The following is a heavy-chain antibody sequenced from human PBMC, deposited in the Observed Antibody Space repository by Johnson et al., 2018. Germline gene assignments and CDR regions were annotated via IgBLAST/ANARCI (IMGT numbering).Heavy chain of an antibody. V-gene: IGHV4-59*02. CDR2: IYHTGTT. Sequence: QVQLQESGPGLVKPSETLSLTCTVSGGSVSSSYWNWIRQPPGKGLEWIGYIYHTGTTNYNPSPKSRVTMSVDTSKNQFSPKLSSVTAADTAVYYCARDTRTLVVPYGVDVWGQGTTVTVSS. D-gene: IGHD4/OR15-4a*01. CDR1: GGSVSSSY. J-gene: IGHJ6*02. CDR3: ARDTRTLVVPYGVDV.